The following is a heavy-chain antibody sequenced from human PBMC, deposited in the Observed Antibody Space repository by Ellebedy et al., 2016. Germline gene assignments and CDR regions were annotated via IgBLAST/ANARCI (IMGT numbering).Heavy chain of an antibody. D-gene: IGHD4/OR15-4a*01. CDR1: GYTFTSYY. CDR2: INPSGGST. V-gene: IGHV1-46*01. CDR3: ARTSRVLRVAFDI. J-gene: IGHJ3*02. Sequence: ASVKVSXKASGYTFTSYYMHWVRQAPGQGLEWMGIINPSGGSTSYAQKFQGRVTMTRDTSTSTVYMELSSLRSEDTAVYYCARTSRVLRVAFDIWGQGTMVTVSS.